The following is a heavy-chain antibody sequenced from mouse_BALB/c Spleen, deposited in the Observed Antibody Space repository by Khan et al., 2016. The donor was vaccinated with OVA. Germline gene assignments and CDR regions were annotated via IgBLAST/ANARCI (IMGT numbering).Heavy chain of an antibody. D-gene: IGHD1-3*01. J-gene: IGHJ2*01. V-gene: IGHV1-7*01. CDR1: GYTFITYW. CDR2: IIPTTGYT. CDR3: RRDNIDY. Sequence: QVQLQQSGAELAKPGASVKMSCKASGYTFITYWMHWVKQRPGHGLEWIGYIIPTTGYTAYNEKFKDMATLTADKSSSTAYMHMSSLTSEDSAVYYCRRDNIDYWGQGTTLTVSS.